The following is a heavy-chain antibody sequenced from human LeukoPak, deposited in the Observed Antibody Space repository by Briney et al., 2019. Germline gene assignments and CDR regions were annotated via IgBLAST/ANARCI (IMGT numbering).Heavy chain of an antibody. J-gene: IGHJ4*02. D-gene: IGHD2-15*01. CDR3: ARAASSDDY. CDR1: GFTFSDYY. CDR2: ISYDGSNK. V-gene: IGHV3-30-3*01. Sequence: GGSLRLSCAASGFTFSDYYMSWVRQAPGKGLEWVAVISYDGSNKYYADSVKGRFTISRDNSKNTLYLQMNSLRAEDTAVYYCARAASSDDYWGQGTLVTVSS.